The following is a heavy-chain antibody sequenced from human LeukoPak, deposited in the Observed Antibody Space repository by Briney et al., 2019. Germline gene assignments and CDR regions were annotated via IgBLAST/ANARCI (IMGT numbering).Heavy chain of an antibody. Sequence: SETLSLTCAVYGGSFSGYYWSWIRQPPGKGLEWIGYIYYSGSTNYNPSLKSRVTISVDTSKNQFSLKLSSVTAADTAVYYCAREVYQLLWTHHHYFDYWGQGTLVTVSS. J-gene: IGHJ4*02. CDR2: IYYSGST. V-gene: IGHV4-59*12. D-gene: IGHD2-2*01. CDR1: GGSFSGYY. CDR3: AREVYQLLWTHHHYFDY.